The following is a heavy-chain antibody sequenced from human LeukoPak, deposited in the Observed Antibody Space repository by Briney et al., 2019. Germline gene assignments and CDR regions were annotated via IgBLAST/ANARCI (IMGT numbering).Heavy chain of an antibody. Sequence: SGPALVKPTQTLTLTCSFSGFSLTTSGMCVNWFRQPPGKALECLARIDWDDDKYYTTSLKTRLTISKDTSKNQVVLTMTNMDPVDTATYYCARMVCSSGWRPSNFWGQGTLVTVSS. J-gene: IGHJ4*02. V-gene: IGHV2-70*11. CDR2: IDWDDDK. D-gene: IGHD6-19*01. CDR1: GFSLTTSGMC. CDR3: ARMVCSSGWRPSNF.